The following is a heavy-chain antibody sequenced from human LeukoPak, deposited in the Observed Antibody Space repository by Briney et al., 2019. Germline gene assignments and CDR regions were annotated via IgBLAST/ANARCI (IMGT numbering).Heavy chain of an antibody. Sequence: GGSLRLSCAASGFTFSSYAMHWVRQAPGKGREWVAVISYDGSNKYYADSVKGRFTISRDNSKNTLYLQMNSLRAEDTAVYYCARQRNTVFDYWGQGTLVTVSS. CDR3: ARQRNTVFDY. V-gene: IGHV3-30-3*01. CDR2: ISYDGSNK. D-gene: IGHD4-17*01. J-gene: IGHJ4*02. CDR1: GFTFSSYA.